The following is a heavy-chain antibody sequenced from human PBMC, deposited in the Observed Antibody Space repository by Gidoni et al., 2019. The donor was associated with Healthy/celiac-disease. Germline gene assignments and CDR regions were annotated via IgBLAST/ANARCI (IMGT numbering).Heavy chain of an antibody. Sequence: QVQLVQSGAEVKKPGASVKVSCKVSGYTLTELSMHWVRQAPGKGLEWMGGFDPEDGETIYAQKFQGRVTMTEDTSTDTAYMELSSLRSEDTAVYYCATDHLSSNYAGGKYYYYGMDVWGQGTTVTVSS. CDR3: ATDHLSSNYAGGKYYYYGMDV. CDR1: GYTLTELS. J-gene: IGHJ6*02. V-gene: IGHV1-24*01. CDR2: FDPEDGET. D-gene: IGHD4-4*01.